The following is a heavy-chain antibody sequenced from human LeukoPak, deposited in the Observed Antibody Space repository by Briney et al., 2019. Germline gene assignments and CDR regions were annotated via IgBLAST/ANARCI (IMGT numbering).Heavy chain of an antibody. Sequence: GGSLRLSCAASGFTFSSYDMHWVRHATGKGLEWVSAIGTAGDPYYPGSVKGRFTISRENAKNSLYLQMNSLRAGDTAVYCCARGTYYGSGSYYYDGLNYYYGMDGWGKGTTVTVSS. V-gene: IGHV3-13*05. D-gene: IGHD3-10*01. J-gene: IGHJ6*04. CDR1: GFTFSSYD. CDR3: ARGTYYGSGSYYYDGLNYYYGMDG. CDR2: IGTAGDP.